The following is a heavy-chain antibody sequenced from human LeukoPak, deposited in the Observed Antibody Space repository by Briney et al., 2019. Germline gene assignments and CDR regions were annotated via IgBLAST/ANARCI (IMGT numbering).Heavy chain of an antibody. J-gene: IGHJ5*02. CDR2: IRYDGSNK. Sequence: PGGSLRLSRAASGFTFSSYGMHGVRQAPGKGLEWVAFIRYDGSNKYYADSVKGRFTISRDNSKNTLYMKMNSLRAEDTAVSYCAKNWEYIGWFDPWGQGTLVTVSS. CDR1: GFTFSSYG. D-gene: IGHD2/OR15-2a*01. CDR3: AKNWEYIGWFDP. V-gene: IGHV3-30*02.